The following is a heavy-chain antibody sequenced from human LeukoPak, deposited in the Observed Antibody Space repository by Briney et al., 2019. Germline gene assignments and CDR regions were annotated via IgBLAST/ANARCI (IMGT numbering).Heavy chain of an antibody. CDR3: ASRRSGWPNDAFDI. J-gene: IGHJ3*02. D-gene: IGHD6-19*01. Sequence: GGSLRLSCAASGFTFSSYWMHWVRQAPGKGLVWVSRINSDGSSTSYADSVKGRFTIPRDNVKNVVYLQMNSLTPEDTALYYCASRRSGWPNDAFDIWGQGTMVTVTS. CDR1: GFTFSSYW. CDR2: INSDGSST. V-gene: IGHV3-74*01.